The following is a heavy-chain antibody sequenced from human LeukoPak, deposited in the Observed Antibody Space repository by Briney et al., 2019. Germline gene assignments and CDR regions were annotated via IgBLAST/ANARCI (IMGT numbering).Heavy chain of an antibody. CDR2: IESSGDM. CDR3: ARATYSRYWYFDP. Sequence: PGGCLRLSCAASGFTVSGNHMSWVRQSPEKGLEWVAIIESSGDMVYANSVKGRFTISRDNSKNTVSLQLNSLIAEDTAMYYCARATYSRYWYFDPWGRGTLVTVSS. D-gene: IGHD1-26*01. V-gene: IGHV3-66*01. CDR1: GFTVSGNH. J-gene: IGHJ2*01.